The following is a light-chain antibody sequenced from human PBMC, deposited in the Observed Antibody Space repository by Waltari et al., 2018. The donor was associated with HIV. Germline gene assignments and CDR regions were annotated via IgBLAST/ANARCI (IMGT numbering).Light chain of an antibody. Sequence: QSALTQPASVSGSPEQSITISCAGSSSDVGGYNLVSWYQQHPVKAPHLMIYDVSKRPSVVSNRFSGSKSGNAASLTISGLQAEDEADYYCCSHAGSSIYVFGTGTKVTVL. CDR1: SSDVGGYNL. CDR3: CSHAGSSIYV. V-gene: IGLV2-23*02. J-gene: IGLJ1*01. CDR2: DVS.